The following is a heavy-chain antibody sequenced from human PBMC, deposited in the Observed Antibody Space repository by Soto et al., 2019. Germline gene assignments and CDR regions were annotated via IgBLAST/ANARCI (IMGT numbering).Heavy chain of an antibody. CDR2: IWYDGSNK. Sequence: GGSLRLSCAASGFTFNSYGMHWVRQAPGKGLEWVAIIWYDGSNKYYADSVKGRFTISRDTSKKKIYLQMNSLRAEDTAVYYCARDPSIAAAGGPLKLELNPLYNMDVWGQGTTVTVSS. CDR1: GFTFNSYG. D-gene: IGHD6-13*01. CDR3: ARDPSIAAAGGPLKLELNPLYNMDV. J-gene: IGHJ6*02. V-gene: IGHV3-33*01.